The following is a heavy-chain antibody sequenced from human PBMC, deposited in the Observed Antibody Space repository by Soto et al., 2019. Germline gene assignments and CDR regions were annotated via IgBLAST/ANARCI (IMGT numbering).Heavy chain of an antibody. CDR3: AKGGYSTGYYYYDMDV. CDR2: ITDDGRTK. D-gene: IGHD6-25*01. V-gene: IGHV3-30-3*02. Sequence: GKGLEWVAGITDDGRTKKYADSVKGRFTISRDNSKNTLYLQMNSLRADDTAVYYCAKGGYSTGYYYYDMDVWGQGTTVTVSS. J-gene: IGHJ6*02.